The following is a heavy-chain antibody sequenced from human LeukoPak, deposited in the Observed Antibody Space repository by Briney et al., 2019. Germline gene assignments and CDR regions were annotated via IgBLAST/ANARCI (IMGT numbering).Heavy chain of an antibody. J-gene: IGHJ3*02. V-gene: IGHV1-2*02. D-gene: IGHD3-10*01. CDR1: GYSFTDYY. CDR3: ARTDYYGSGDAFDI. CDR2: INPNSGGT. Sequence: ASVKVSCKASGYSFTDYYMNWVRLAPGQGLEWMGWINPNSGGTNYAQKFQGRVTMTRDTSISTAYMELSRLRSDDTAVYYCARTDYYGSGDAFDIWGQGTMVTVSS.